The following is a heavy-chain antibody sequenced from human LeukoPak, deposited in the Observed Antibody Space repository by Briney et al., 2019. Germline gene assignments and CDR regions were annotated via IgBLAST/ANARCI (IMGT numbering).Heavy chain of an antibody. J-gene: IGHJ5*02. Sequence: ASVKVSCKASGYTFTSYDINWVRQATGQGLEWMGWMNPNSGNTGYAQKFQGRVTMTRNTSKSTAYMELSSLRSEDTAVYYCARDMVAASDWFDPWGQGTLVTVSS. CDR1: GYTFTSYD. CDR2: MNPNSGNT. V-gene: IGHV1-8*01. D-gene: IGHD2-15*01. CDR3: ARDMVAASDWFDP.